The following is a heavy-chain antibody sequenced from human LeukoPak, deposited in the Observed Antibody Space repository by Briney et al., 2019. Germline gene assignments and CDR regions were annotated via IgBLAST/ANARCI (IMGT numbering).Heavy chain of an antibody. Sequence: ASVKVSCKASGYTFTSYAMHWVRQAPGQRLEWMGWSNAGNGNTKYSQEFQGRVTITRDTSASTAYMELSSLRSDDTAVYYCARAAGYYYYDSSGPFDYWGQGTLVTVSS. CDR3: ARAAGYYYYDSSGPFDY. CDR2: SNAGNGNT. CDR1: GYTFTSYA. V-gene: IGHV1-3*02. D-gene: IGHD3-22*01. J-gene: IGHJ4*02.